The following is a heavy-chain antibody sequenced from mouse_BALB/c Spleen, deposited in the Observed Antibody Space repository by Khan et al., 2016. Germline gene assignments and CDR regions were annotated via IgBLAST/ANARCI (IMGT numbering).Heavy chain of an antibody. Sequence: QVQLQQSGAELARPGASVKLSCKASGYTFTSYWMQWVKQRPGQGLEWIGAIYPGDGDTRSTQKFKGKATLTAVKSSSTAYMHLSSLESEDSAVYYCARGGDYSLYYTMDYWGQGTSVTVSS. CDR3: ARGGDYSLYYTMDY. CDR1: GYTFTSYW. CDR2: IYPGDGDT. J-gene: IGHJ4*01. D-gene: IGHD1-1*01. V-gene: IGHV1-87*01.